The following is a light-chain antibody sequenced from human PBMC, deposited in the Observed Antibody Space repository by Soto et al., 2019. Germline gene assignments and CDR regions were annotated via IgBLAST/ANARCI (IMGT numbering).Light chain of an antibody. V-gene: IGLV2-14*01. CDR2: DVS. CDR3: SSYTTTSTWV. Sequence: QSALTQPASVSGSPGQSITISCTGSITDVGSSNYVSWYKQHPGKAPKLMIYDVSNRPSGVSNRFSGSKSGNTASLTISGLQAEDEAAYYCSSYTTTSTWVFGGGTKLTVL. J-gene: IGLJ2*01. CDR1: ITDVGSSNY.